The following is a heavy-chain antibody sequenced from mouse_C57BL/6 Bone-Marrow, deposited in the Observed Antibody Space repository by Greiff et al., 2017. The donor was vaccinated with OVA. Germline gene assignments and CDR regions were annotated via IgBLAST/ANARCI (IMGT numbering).Heavy chain of an antibody. CDR3: ARHCYDWPMDY. CDR1: GFSLTSYG. J-gene: IGHJ4*01. Sequence: VKVEESGPGLVAPSQSLSITCTVSGFSLTSYGVHWVRQPPGKGLEWLVVIWSDGSTTSNSALKSRLSISKDNSKSQVFLKMNSLQTDDTAMYYCARHCYDWPMDYWGQGTSVTVSS. V-gene: IGHV2-6-1*01. CDR2: IWSDGST. D-gene: IGHD2-12*01.